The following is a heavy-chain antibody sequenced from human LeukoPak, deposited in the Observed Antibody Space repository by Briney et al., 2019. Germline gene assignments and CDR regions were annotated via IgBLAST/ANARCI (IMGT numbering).Heavy chain of an antibody. D-gene: IGHD1-1*01. Sequence: GASVRVPCKASGYTFTGYYMHWVRQAPGQGLEWMGWINPNSGGTNYAQKFQGRVTMTRDTSISTAYMELSRLRSDDTAVYYCARFRYRTRTSMDVWGQGTTVTVSS. V-gene: IGHV1-2*02. CDR2: INPNSGGT. CDR3: ARFRYRTRTSMDV. CDR1: GYTFTGYY. J-gene: IGHJ6*02.